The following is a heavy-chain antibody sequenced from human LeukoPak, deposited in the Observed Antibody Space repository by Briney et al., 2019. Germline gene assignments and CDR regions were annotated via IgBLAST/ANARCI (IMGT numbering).Heavy chain of an antibody. D-gene: IGHD2-2*01. CDR2: IYYSGST. J-gene: IGHJ4*02. Sequence: PSETLSLTCTVSGGSISSYYWSWIRQPPGKGPEWIGYIYYSGSTSYNPSLKSRVTFSVDTSKNQFSLKLTSVTAADTAVYYCARETTSTAAFDYWGQGTLVTVSS. CDR1: GGSISSYY. V-gene: IGHV4-59*01. CDR3: ARETTSTAAFDY.